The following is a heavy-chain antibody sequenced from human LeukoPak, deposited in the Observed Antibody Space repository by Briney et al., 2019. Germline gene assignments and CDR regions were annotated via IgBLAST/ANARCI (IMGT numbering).Heavy chain of an antibody. CDR2: IIPILGIA. J-gene: IGHJ6*02. CDR3: ATPSGGLNIVVVPAARPPDYYYYGMDV. Sequence: SVKASCKASGGTFSSYAISWVRQAPGQGLEWMGRIIPILGIANYAQKFQGRVTITADKSTSTAYMELSSLRSEDTAVYYCATPSGGLNIVVVPAARPPDYYYYGMDVWGQGTTVTVSS. CDR1: GGTFSSYA. V-gene: IGHV1-69*04. D-gene: IGHD2-2*01.